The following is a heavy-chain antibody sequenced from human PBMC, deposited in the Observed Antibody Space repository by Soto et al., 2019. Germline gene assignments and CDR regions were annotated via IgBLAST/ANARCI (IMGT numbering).Heavy chain of an antibody. Sequence: SETLSLTCTVSGGSISSGDYYWSWIRQPPGKGLEWIGDIYYSGSTYYNPSLKSRVAISVDTSKNHLSLKLSSVTAADTAVYYCARDQNGSGNYYTRYFDYWGQGTLVTVSS. CDR2: IYYSGST. D-gene: IGHD3-10*01. CDR3: ARDQNGSGNYYTRYFDY. V-gene: IGHV4-30-4*01. CDR1: GGSISSGDYY. J-gene: IGHJ4*02.